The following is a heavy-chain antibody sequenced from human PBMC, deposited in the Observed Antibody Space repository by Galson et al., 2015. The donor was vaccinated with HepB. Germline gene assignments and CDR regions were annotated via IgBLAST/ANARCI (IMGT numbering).Heavy chain of an antibody. CDR3: ARDLYLDIVPNDPIPYYYGMDV. J-gene: IGHJ6*02. CDR2: INPNSGGT. V-gene: IGHV1-2*04. D-gene: IGHD5-12*01. Sequence: SVKVSCKASGYTFTGYYMHWVRQAPGQGLEWMGWINPNSGGTNYAQKFQGWVTMTRDTSISTAYMELSRLRSDDTAVYYCARDLYLDIVPNDPIPYYYGMDVWGQGTTVTVSS. CDR1: GYTFTGYY.